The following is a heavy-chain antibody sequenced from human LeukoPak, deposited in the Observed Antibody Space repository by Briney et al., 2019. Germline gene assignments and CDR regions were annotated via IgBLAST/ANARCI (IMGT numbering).Heavy chain of an antibody. J-gene: IGHJ5*02. Sequence: GASVKVSCKVSGYTLTELSMHWVRQAPGKGLEWMGGFDPEDGETIYAQKFQGRVTMTEDTSTDTAYMELSSLRPEDTAVYYCATREDFWSGPLDPWGQGTLVTVSS. CDR3: ATREDFWSGPLDP. D-gene: IGHD3-3*01. CDR1: GYTLTELS. V-gene: IGHV1-24*01. CDR2: FDPEDGET.